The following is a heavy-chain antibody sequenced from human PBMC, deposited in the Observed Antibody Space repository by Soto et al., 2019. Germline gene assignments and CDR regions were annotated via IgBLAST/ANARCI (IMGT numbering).Heavy chain of an antibody. V-gene: IGHV3-64*01. D-gene: IGHD1-7*01. CDR2: ISSNGGTT. J-gene: IGHJ4*02. CDR3: VRRVSGNYDY. Sequence: EVQLAESGGGMVQPGGSLRLSCVASGFTFSSYDMHWVRQAPGKGLEYVSSISSNGGTTYYXNSVKGRFTISRXNXKNTLYLQMXSLRXEDMAVYYCVRRVSGNYDYWGQGTLVTVSS. CDR1: GFTFSSYD.